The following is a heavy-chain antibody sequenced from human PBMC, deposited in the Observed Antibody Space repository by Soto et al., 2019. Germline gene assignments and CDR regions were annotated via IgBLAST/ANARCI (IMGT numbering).Heavy chain of an antibody. CDR2: NSAYNGNT. V-gene: IGHV1-18*04. J-gene: IGHJ4*02. D-gene: IGHD2-15*01. CDR1: GYTFTSYG. CDR3: ARNKGYCSCGSCYPIDY. Sequence: QVQLVQSGAEVKKPGASVKVSCKASGYTFTSYGISWVRQAPGQGLEWMGWNSAYNGNTNYAQKLQSRVTMTTDTSTSTAYMELRSLRSDDTAVYYCARNKGYCSCGSCYPIDYWGQGTLVTVAS.